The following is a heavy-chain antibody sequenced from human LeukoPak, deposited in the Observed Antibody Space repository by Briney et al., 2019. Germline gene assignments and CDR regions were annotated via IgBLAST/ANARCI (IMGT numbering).Heavy chain of an antibody. CDR2: IYYSGST. D-gene: IGHD1-26*01. J-gene: IGHJ6*03. CDR3: ARGRREPAYYYYMDV. CDR1: GGSISSYY. V-gene: IGHV4-59*01. Sequence: SETLSLTCTVSGGSISSYYWSWIRQPPGKGLEWIGYIYYSGSTNYSPSLKSRVTISVDTSKNQFSLKLSSVTAADTAVYYCARGRREPAYYYYMDVWGKGTTVTVSS.